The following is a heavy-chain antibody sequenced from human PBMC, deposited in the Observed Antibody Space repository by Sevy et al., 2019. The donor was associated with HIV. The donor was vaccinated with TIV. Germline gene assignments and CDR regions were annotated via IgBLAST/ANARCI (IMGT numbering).Heavy chain of an antibody. CDR1: GFTFSSYA. Sequence: GGSLRLSCAASGFTFSSYAMSWVRQAPGKGLEWVSAISGSGGSTYYADSVKGRFTISRDNSKNTLYLQMNSLRAEDTAVYYCAKDGSPAGIAVAGTGGYFDYWGQGTLVTVSS. V-gene: IGHV3-23*01. D-gene: IGHD6-19*01. CDR2: ISGSGGST. J-gene: IGHJ4*02. CDR3: AKDGSPAGIAVAGTGGYFDY.